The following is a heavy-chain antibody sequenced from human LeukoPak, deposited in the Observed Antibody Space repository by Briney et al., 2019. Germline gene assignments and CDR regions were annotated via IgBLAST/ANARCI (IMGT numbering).Heavy chain of an antibody. D-gene: IGHD4-23*01. CDR3: ARDYGGRWFDP. V-gene: IGHV3-33*01. CDR1: GFTFSSYG. J-gene: IGHJ5*02. CDR2: IWYDGSNK. Sequence: PGGSLRLSCAASGFTFSSYGMHWVRQAPGKGLEWVAVIWYDGSNKYYADSVKGRFTISRDNSKNTLYLQMNSLRAEDTAVYYCARDYGGRWFDPWGQGTLVTVSS.